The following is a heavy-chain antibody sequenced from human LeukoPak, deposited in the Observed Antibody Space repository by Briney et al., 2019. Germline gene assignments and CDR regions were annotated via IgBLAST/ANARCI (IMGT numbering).Heavy chain of an antibody. D-gene: IGHD3-3*01. CDR3: ARAPPLWSGYLGWFDH. CDR2: ISGSGDYT. V-gene: IGHV3-23*01. J-gene: IGHJ5*02. CDR1: GFTFSSYA. Sequence: GGSLRLSCAASGFTFSSYAMTWARQAPGKGLEWVSSISGSGDYTNYAGSVKGRFTISRDNSKNTLYLQMNSLRAEDTAVYYCARAPPLWSGYLGWFDHWGQGTLVTVSS.